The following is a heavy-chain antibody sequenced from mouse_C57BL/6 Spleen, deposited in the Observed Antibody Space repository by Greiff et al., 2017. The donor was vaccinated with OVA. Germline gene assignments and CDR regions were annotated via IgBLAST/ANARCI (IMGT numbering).Heavy chain of an antibody. CDR2: IDPANGNT. D-gene: IGHD1-1*01. CDR3: AREGYGSSYWFAY. CDR1: GFNIKNTY. V-gene: IGHV14-3*01. J-gene: IGHJ3*01. Sequence: EVKLVESVAELVRPGASVKLSCTASGFNIKNTYMHWVKQRPEQGLEWIGRIDPANGNTKYAPKFQGKATITADTSSNTAYLQLSSLTSEDTAIYYCAREGYGSSYWFAYWGQGTLVTVSA.